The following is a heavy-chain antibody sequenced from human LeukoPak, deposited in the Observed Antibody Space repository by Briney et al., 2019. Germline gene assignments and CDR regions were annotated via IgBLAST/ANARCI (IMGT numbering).Heavy chain of an antibody. CDR3: ARGRGYYYNMDV. V-gene: IGHV3-23*01. J-gene: IGHJ6*03. Sequence: PGGSLRLSCAASGFTFSSHAMNWVRQGPGQGLECVSAISSSGGRTYYADSVEGRFTISRDRSKNTLNLQMKSLRVEDTAVYFCARGRGYYYNMDVWGKGTTVTVSS. CDR2: ISSSGGRT. D-gene: IGHD3-10*01. CDR1: GFTFSSHA.